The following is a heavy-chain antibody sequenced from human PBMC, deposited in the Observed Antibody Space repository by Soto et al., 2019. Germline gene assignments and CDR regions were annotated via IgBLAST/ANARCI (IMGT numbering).Heavy chain of an antibody. V-gene: IGHV5-10-1*01. CDR1: GYIFATYW. Sequence: PGESLKISCNGSGYIFATYWISWVRQMPGKGLEWMGRIDPSDSYTNYSPSFQGHVTISGDKSISTAYLQWSSLKASDTAMYYCARGPRGTTPWSDYWGQGTLVTVSS. D-gene: IGHD4-17*01. CDR2: IDPSDSYT. J-gene: IGHJ4*02. CDR3: ARGPRGTTPWSDY.